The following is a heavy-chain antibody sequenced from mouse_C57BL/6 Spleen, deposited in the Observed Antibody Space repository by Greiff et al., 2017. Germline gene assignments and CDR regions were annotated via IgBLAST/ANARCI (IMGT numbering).Heavy chain of an antibody. D-gene: IGHD2-4*01. V-gene: IGHV1-69*01. Sequence: QVQLQQPGAELVMPGASVKLSCKASGYTFTSYWMNWVKQRPGQGLEWIGEIDPSDSYTNYNQKFKGKSTLTVDKSSSTAYMQLSSLTSEDSAVYYCARLRRCDARDYWGQGTSVTVSS. CDR3: ARLRRCDARDY. CDR1: GYTFTSYW. CDR2: IDPSDSYT. J-gene: IGHJ4*01.